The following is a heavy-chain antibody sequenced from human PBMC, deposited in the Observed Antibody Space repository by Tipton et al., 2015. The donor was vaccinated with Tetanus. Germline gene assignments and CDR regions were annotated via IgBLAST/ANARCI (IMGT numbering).Heavy chain of an antibody. CDR1: GGSISSSSYH. CDR3: ARGDMVRGVIWFDP. V-gene: IGHV4-39*07. J-gene: IGHJ5*02. Sequence: TLSLTCTVSGGSISSSSYHWGWIRQPPGKGLEWIGSIYYSGSTNYNPSLKSRVTISVDTSKNQFSLKLSSVTAADTAVYYCARGDMVRGVIWFDPWGQGTLVTVSS. CDR2: IYYSGST. D-gene: IGHD3-10*01.